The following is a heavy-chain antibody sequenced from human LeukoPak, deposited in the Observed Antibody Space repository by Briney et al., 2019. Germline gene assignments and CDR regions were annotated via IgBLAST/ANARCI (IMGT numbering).Heavy chain of an antibody. V-gene: IGHV3-33*01. CDR3: ATVRTTWYLEK. D-gene: IGHD6-13*01. CDR1: GFTFRNYG. J-gene: IGHJ4*02. CDR2: IWYDGSNQ. Sequence: GGSLRLSCAASGFTFRNYGMHWVRQAPGKGLEWVALIWYDGSNQDYADSVRGRFTVSRDNSKNTLFLQMNSLRVEDTAVYYCATVRTTWYLEKWRQGTLVTVSS.